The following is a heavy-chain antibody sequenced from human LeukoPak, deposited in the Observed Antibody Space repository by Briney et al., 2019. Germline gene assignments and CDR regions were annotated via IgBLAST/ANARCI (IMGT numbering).Heavy chain of an antibody. CDR2: ISYDGSNK. Sequence: GGSLRLSCAASGFTFSSYAMHWVRQAPGKGLEWVAVISYDGSNKCYADSVKGRFTISRDNSKNALYLQMNSLRAEDTAVYYCASIRPAAAGTVYWGQGTLVTVSS. J-gene: IGHJ4*02. CDR1: GFTFSSYA. CDR3: ASIRPAAAGTVY. V-gene: IGHV3-30*04. D-gene: IGHD6-13*01.